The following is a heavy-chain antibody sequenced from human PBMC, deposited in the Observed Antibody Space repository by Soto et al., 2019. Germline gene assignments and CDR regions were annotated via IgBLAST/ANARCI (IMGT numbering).Heavy chain of an antibody. D-gene: IGHD4-17*01. Sequence: QVQLQQSGPRLVKPSETLSLTCTVSSGPDRSHNWGWIRQPPGRGLEWIGYVYYTGDTAYNPSLGGLGTTSADTPTNDISLTLTPVTAADTAVYYCVRQGIDYLHGLVDVWGQGTTVSVSS. CDR3: VRQGIDYLHGLVDV. J-gene: IGHJ6*02. V-gene: IGHV4-59*08. CDR1: SGPDRSHN. CDR2: VYYTGDT.